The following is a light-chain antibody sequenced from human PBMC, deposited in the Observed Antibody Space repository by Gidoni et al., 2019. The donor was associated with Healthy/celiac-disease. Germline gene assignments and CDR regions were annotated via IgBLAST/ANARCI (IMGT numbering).Light chain of an antibody. CDR1: QSVSSN. CDR2: GAS. CDR3: QQYNNWPPLT. Sequence: VSPGERTTLSCRASQSVSSNLAWYQQKPGQAPRLLIYGASTRATGIPARFSGSGSGTEFTLTISSLQSEDFAVYYCQQYNNWPPLTFGGGTKVEIK. V-gene: IGKV3-15*01. J-gene: IGKJ4*01.